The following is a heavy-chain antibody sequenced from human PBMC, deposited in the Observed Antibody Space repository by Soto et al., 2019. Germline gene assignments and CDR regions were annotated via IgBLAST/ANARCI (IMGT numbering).Heavy chain of an antibody. CDR2: IYFGDSDT. V-gene: IGHV5-51*01. CDR1: EYSFTSYL. Sequence: PGESLKISCKASEYSFTSYLIGWGRQMPGKGLEWMGIIYFGDSDTRYSPSFRGQVTISVDTSISTAYLQWSSLKPSDTAMYYCARGLRTRHFDEWGQGTLVTVSS. J-gene: IGHJ4*02. CDR3: ARGLRTRHFDE. D-gene: IGHD2-15*01.